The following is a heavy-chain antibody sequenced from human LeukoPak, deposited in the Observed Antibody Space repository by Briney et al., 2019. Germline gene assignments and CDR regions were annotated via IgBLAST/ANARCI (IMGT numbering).Heavy chain of an antibody. CDR2: INQDGSQK. CDR1: GFTLSNYW. J-gene: IGHJ4*02. D-gene: IGHD2/OR15-2a*01. CDR3: ASGTSTFGY. Sequence: GGSLRLSCAASGFTLSNYWMTWVRQAPGKGPEWVANINQDGSQKYYVDSVKGRFTISRDNAKNSLFLQLNSLRAEDTAVYYCASGTSTFGYWGQGTLVTVSS. V-gene: IGHV3-7*02.